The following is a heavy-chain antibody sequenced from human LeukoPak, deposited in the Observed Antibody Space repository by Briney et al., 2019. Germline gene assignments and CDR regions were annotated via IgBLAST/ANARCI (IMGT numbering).Heavy chain of an antibody. V-gene: IGHV4-39*07. J-gene: IGHJ4*02. D-gene: IGHD6-19*01. CDR2: IYYSGST. CDR1: GGSISSSSYY. CDR3: ARARLKTGYSSGWYLGYFDY. Sequence: SETLSLTCTVSGGSISSSSYYWGWIRQPPGKGLEWIGSIYYSGSTYYNPSLKSRVTISVDTSKNQFSLKLSSVTAADTAVYYCARARLKTGYSSGWYLGYFDYWGQGTLVTVSS.